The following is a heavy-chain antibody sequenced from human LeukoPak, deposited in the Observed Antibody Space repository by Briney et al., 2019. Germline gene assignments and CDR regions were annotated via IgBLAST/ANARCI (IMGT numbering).Heavy chain of an antibody. J-gene: IGHJ5*02. CDR2: IIPIFGTA. D-gene: IGHD3-10*01. Sequence: KISCKASGGTFSNYAISWVRQAPGQGLEWMGGIIPIFGTANYAQSFQGRVIITADESTGTAYMELSSLRSEDTALYYCATDNGYYYGSGTYYPPFDPWGQGTLVTVSS. V-gene: IGHV1-69*01. CDR3: ATDNGYYYGSGTYYPPFDP. CDR1: GGTFSNYA.